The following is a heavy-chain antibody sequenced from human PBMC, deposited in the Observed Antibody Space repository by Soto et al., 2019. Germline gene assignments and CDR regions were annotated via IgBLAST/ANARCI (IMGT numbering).Heavy chain of an antibody. V-gene: IGHV3-48*03. CDR2: ISSSGSTI. D-gene: IGHD6-13*01. CDR1: GFTFSSFE. CDR3: ARPRIAGAGTVYFQH. Sequence: EVQLVESGGGLVQPGGSLRLSCAASGFTFSSFEMNWVRQAPGKGLEWVSYISSSGSTIYYPDSVKGRFIISRDNAKNSLYLQMNSLRAEDTAVYYCARPRIAGAGTVYFQHWGQGTLVTVSS. J-gene: IGHJ1*01.